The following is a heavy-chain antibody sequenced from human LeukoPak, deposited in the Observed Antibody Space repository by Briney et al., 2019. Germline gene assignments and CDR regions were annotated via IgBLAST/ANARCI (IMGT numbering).Heavy chain of an antibody. CDR2: IFHSGST. J-gene: IGHJ4*02. CDR3: AREGVTKYYFDY. D-gene: IGHD4-11*01. CDR1: GGSISSSNW. V-gene: IGHV4-4*02. Sequence: PSETLSLTCAASGGSISSSNWWSWVRQPPGKGLEWIGEIFHSGSTNYNPSLKSRVTISVDTSKNQFSLKLSSVTAADTAVYYCAREGVTKYYFDYWGQGTLVTVSS.